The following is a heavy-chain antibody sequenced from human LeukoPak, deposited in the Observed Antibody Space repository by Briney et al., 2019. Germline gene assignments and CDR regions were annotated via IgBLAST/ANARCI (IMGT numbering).Heavy chain of an antibody. CDR2: TYHSGST. D-gene: IGHD3-9*01. J-gene: IGHJ5*02. CDR1: GYSISSGYY. Sequence: SETLSLTCTVSGYSISSGYYWDWIRQPPGKGLEWIGSTYHSGSTNYNPSLKSRVTISVDTSKNQFSLKLSSVTAADTAVYYCARRAGGYFDWSAINWFDPWGQGTLVTVSS. CDR3: ARRAGGYFDWSAINWFDP. V-gene: IGHV4-38-2*02.